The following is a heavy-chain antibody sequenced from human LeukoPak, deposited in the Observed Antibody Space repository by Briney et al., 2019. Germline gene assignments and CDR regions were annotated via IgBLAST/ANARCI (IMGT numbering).Heavy chain of an antibody. CDR2: IWYDGSRT. Sequence: PGGSLRLSCAASGFTFSNYGMHWVRQAPGKGLEWVALIWYDGSRTNYVDSVMGRFTISRDSSKNTLYLQMDNLRVEDTAVYFCAKDLSYGSLWFDPWGQGTLVTVSS. J-gene: IGHJ5*02. V-gene: IGHV3-33*06. D-gene: IGHD3-10*01. CDR1: GFTFSNYG. CDR3: AKDLSYGSLWFDP.